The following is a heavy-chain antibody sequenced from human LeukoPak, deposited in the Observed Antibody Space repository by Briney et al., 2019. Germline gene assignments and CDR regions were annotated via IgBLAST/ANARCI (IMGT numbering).Heavy chain of an antibody. CDR2: ISSSSSYI. J-gene: IGHJ3*02. Sequence: GGSLRLSCAASGFTFSSYAMSWVRQAPGKGLEWVSSISSSSSYIYYADSVKGRFTISRDNAKNSLYLQMNSLRAEDTAVYYCARDGSGADWYAFDIWGQGTMVTVSS. D-gene: IGHD3-10*01. V-gene: IGHV3-21*01. CDR3: ARDGSGADWYAFDI. CDR1: GFTFSSYA.